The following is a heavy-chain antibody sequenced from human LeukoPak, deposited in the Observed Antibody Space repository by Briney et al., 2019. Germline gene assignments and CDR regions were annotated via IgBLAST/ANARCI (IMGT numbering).Heavy chain of an antibody. V-gene: IGHV3-7*01. CDR3: ARAAIEDIVVKRGGGYYYYMDV. J-gene: IGHJ6*03. D-gene: IGHD2-2*01. Sequence: GGSLRLSCAASGFTFSSYWMSWVRQAPGKGLEWVANIKQDGSEKYYVDSVKGRFTISRDNAKNSLYLQMNSLRAEDTAVYYCARAAIEDIVVKRGGGYYYYMDVWGKGTTVTVSS. CDR1: GFTFSSYW. CDR2: IKQDGSEK.